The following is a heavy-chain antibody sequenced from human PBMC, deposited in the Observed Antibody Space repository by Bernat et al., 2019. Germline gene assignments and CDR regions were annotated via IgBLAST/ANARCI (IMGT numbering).Heavy chain of an antibody. CDR2: IYHSGST. J-gene: IGHJ5*02. CDR3: ARSSSWCSCWFDP. D-gene: IGHD6-13*01. V-gene: IGHV4-38-2*01. Sequence: QVQLQESGPGLVKPSETLSLTCAVSGYSISSGYYWGWIRQPPGKGLEWIGSIYHSGSTYYNPSLKSRVTISVDTSKNQFSLKLSSVTAADMAVYYCARSSSWCSCWFDPWGQGTLVTVSS. CDR1: GYSISSGYY.